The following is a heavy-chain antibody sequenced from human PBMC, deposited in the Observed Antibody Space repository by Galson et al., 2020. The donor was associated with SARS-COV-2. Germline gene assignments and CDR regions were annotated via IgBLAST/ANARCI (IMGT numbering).Heavy chain of an antibody. D-gene: IGHD3-10*01. CDR2: ISAYNGNT. J-gene: IGHJ4*02. V-gene: IGHV1-18*01. Sequence: GESLKISCKASGYTFTSYGISWVRQAPGQGLEWMGWISAYNGNTNYAQKLQGRVTMTTDTSTSTAYMELRSLRSDDTGVYYCARESYGSGSYYPDYWGQGTLVTVSS. CDR3: ARESYGSGSYYPDY. CDR1: GYTFTSYG.